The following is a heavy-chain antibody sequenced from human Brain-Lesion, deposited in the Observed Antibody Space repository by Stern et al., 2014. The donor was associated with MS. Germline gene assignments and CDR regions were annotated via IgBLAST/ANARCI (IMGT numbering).Heavy chain of an antibody. J-gene: IGHJ4*02. D-gene: IGHD3-3*01. CDR1: GGSISSGNYY. CDR2: IYHSGST. Sequence: QLVQSGPGLVKPSQTLSLTCTVSGGSISSGNYYWSWIRQHPGKGLERIGSIYHSGSTYYNPPLKSRVTTSIDTSKNQFSLKLSSVTAADTAVYYCARGSREVLLPRFYFDYWGQGTLVTVSS. CDR3: ARGSREVLLPRFYFDY. V-gene: IGHV4-31*03.